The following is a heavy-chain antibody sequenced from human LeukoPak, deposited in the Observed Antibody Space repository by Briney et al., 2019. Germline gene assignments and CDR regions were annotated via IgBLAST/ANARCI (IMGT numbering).Heavy chain of an antibody. D-gene: IGHD3-10*01. CDR1: GFTFSSYT. CDR3: AGNYGRFAKPPTPHDY. Sequence: GGSLRLSCAASGFTFSSYTMNWVRQAPGKGLEWVSSISSSSSYIYYADSVKGRFTISRDNARNSVYLQMNSLRAEDTAVYYCAGNYGRFAKPPTPHDYWGQGTLVTVSS. J-gene: IGHJ4*02. CDR2: ISSSSSYI. V-gene: IGHV3-21*06.